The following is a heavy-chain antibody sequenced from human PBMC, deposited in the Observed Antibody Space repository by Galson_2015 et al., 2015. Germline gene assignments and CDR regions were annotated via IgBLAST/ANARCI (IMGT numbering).Heavy chain of an antibody. J-gene: IGHJ4*02. CDR1: GFSLSTSGVG. V-gene: IGHV2-5*02. D-gene: IGHD3-22*01. CDR3: ARSFDISGYYPDFDN. CDR2: IYWGDEK. Sequence: PALVKPTQTLTLTCTFSGFSLSTSGVGVGWIRQPPGKALEWLALIYWGDEKRYSPSLKSRLPITKDTSKNQVVLTLTNMDPVDTATYYCARSFDISGYYPDFDNWGQGALVTVSS.